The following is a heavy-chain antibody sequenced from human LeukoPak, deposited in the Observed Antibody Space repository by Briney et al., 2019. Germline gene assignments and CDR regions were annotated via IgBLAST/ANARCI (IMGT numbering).Heavy chain of an antibody. D-gene: IGHD3-10*01. J-gene: IGHJ5*02. CDR2: ISAYNGNT. CDR1: GYTFFTYG. CDR3: ARDGIEWFGSLNWFDP. V-gene: IGHV1-18*01. Sequence: ASVKVSCKASGYTFFTYGISWVRQAPGQGLEWMGWISAYNGNTNYVQNIQDRVTMTTDTSTNTAYMELRDLRSDDTAVYYCARDGIEWFGSLNWFDPWGQGTLVTVSS.